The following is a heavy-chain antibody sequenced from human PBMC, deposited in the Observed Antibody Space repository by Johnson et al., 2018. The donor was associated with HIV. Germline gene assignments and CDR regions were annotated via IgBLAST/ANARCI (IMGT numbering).Heavy chain of an antibody. CDR3: ARARLVWCRELWPHDAFDI. J-gene: IGHJ3*02. V-gene: IGHV3-30-3*01. CDR2: ISYDGSNI. D-gene: IGHD3-10*01. CDR1: GFTLSDSA. Sequence: QEKLVESGGGVVQPGRSLRLSCAASGFTLSDSALHWVRQAPGKGLEWVAVISYDGSNILYADSVKGRFTISRDNSKNTLYLQMNSLRAEDTAVYYCARARLVWCRELWPHDAFDIWGQGTMVTVSS.